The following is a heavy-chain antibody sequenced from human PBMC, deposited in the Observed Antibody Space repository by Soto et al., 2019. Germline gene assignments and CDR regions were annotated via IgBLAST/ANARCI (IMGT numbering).Heavy chain of an antibody. CDR1: GDSVTSYH. CDR3: ASSAGHPGDFFYYNGMDV. D-gene: IGHD3-10*01. J-gene: IGHJ6*02. V-gene: IGHV4-59*02. CDR2: TAYTGNT. Sequence: PSETLSLTCVVSGDSVTSYHWSWFRQFPGKGLEWIAYTAYTGNTNYNPSLNSRVTISIDTTKNQLSLKLTSMTAADTAVYYCASSAGHPGDFFYYNGMDVWGQGTTVTVSS.